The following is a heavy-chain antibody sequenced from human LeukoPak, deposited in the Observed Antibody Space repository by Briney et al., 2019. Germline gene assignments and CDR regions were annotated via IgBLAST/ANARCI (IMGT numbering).Heavy chain of an antibody. CDR1: GYRFTSYW. CDR3: SRSYSYGSGSYRFDP. CDR2: IYPSDSDT. D-gene: IGHD3-10*01. Sequence: GESLQISCKGSGYRFTSYWIGWVRQMPGKGLEWMGIIYPSDSDTRYSPSFQGQVTISADKSISTSCLQCSSLKASDTAMYYCSRSYSYGSGSYRFDPWGQGTLVTVSS. V-gene: IGHV5-51*01. J-gene: IGHJ5*02.